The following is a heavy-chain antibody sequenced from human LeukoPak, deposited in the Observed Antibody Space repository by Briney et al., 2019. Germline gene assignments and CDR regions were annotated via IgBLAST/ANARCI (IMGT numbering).Heavy chain of an antibody. D-gene: IGHD1-26*01. J-gene: IGHJ6*04. Sequence: GGSLRLSCAASGFTFSSYWMSWVRQAPGKGLEWVAVISYDGSNKYYADSVKGRFTISRDNSKNTLYLQMNSLRAEDTAVYYCAKTGVGGAMDVWGKGTTVTVSS. CDR2: ISYDGSNK. CDR1: GFTFSSYW. CDR3: AKTGVGGAMDV. V-gene: IGHV3-30*18.